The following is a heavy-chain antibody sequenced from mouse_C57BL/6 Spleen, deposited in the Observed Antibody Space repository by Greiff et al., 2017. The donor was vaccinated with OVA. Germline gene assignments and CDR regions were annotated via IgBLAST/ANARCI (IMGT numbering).Heavy chain of an antibody. V-gene: IGHV1-69*01. D-gene: IGHD2-1*01. CDR1: GYTFTSYW. J-gene: IGHJ4*01. CDR3: ARWSYYGKNAMDY. Sequence: QVHVKQPGAELVMPGASVKLSCKASGYTFTSYWMHWVKQRPGQGLEWIGEIDPSDSYTNYNQKFKGKSTLTVDKSSSTAYMQLSSLTSEDSAVYYCARWSYYGKNAMDYWGQGTSVTVSS. CDR2: IDPSDSYT.